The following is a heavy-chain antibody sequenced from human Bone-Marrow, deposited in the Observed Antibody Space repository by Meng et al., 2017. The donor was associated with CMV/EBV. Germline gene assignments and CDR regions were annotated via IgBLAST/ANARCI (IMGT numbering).Heavy chain of an antibody. Sequence: ETLSLTCAASGFTFSSYSMSWVRQAPGKGLEWVANIKQDGSEKYYVDSVKGRFTISRDNAKNSLYLQMNSLRAEDTAVYYCEAGATTGDYWGQGTLVTVSS. CDR2: IKQDGSEK. CDR1: GFTFSSYS. D-gene: IGHD1-26*01. J-gene: IGHJ4*02. CDR3: EAGATTGDY. V-gene: IGHV3-7*01.